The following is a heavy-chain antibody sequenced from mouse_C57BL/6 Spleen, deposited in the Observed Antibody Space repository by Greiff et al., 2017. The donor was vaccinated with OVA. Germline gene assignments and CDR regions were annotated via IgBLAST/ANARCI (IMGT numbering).Heavy chain of an antibody. Sequence: QVQLQQPGAELVKPGASVKLSCKASGYTFTSYWMHWVKQRPGQGLEWIGMIHPNSGSTNYNEKFKSKATLTVDKSSSTAYMQLSSLTSEDSAVYYCARMGPTVVPYYFDYWGQGTTLTVSS. CDR2: IHPNSGST. CDR3: ARMGPTVVPYYFDY. D-gene: IGHD1-1*01. J-gene: IGHJ2*01. CDR1: GYTFTSYW. V-gene: IGHV1-64*01.